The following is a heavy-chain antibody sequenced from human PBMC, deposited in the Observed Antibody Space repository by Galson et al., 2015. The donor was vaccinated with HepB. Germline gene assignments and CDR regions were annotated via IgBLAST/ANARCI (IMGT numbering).Heavy chain of an antibody. CDR3: AAPDRVDHDAFAI. J-gene: IGHJ3*02. CDR1: GFTFSTPA. Sequence: SVKVSCKASGFTFSTPAVQWVRQARGQRLEWMGWIVVGSGNTNYAQRFQERVTITRDLSTGTAYMELSSLTSEDTAVYYCAAPDRVDHDAFAIWGQGTMGTVSS. V-gene: IGHV1-58*01. CDR2: IVVGSGNT. D-gene: IGHD3-22*01.